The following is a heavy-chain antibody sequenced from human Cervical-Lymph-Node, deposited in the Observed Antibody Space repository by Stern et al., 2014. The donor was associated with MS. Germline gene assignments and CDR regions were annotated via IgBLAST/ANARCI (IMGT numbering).Heavy chain of an antibody. Sequence: QVQLVQSGAEVKKPGASVKVSCETSGYTFTSYGISWIRQVPGQGLEWMGWVSTYNGGTNFSQTFQGRVTMTTDSSTNSVYMELRSLRSDDTAVYFCARDRWGSHDIGGTYYRFWGQGTPITVSS. CDR3: ARDRWGSHDIGGTYYRF. V-gene: IGHV1-18*01. J-gene: IGHJ4*02. D-gene: IGHD3-22*01. CDR1: GYTFTSYG. CDR2: VSTYNGGT.